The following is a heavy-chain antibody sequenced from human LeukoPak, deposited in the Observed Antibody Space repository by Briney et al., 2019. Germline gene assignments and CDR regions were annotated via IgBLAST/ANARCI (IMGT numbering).Heavy chain of an antibody. J-gene: IGHJ4*02. D-gene: IGHD6-25*01. CDR1: GGSISSGGYS. CDR2: IYHGGST. CDR3: AREVSGGEYFDY. V-gene: IGHV4-30-2*01. Sequence: SQTLSLTCAVSGGSISSGGYSWSWIRQPPGKGLEWIGYIYHGGSTYYNPSLKSRVTISVDRSKNQFSLKLSSVTAADTAVYYCAREVSGGEYFDYWGQGTLVTVSS.